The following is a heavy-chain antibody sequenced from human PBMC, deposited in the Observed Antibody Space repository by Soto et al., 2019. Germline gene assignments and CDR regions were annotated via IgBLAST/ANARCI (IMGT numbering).Heavy chain of an antibody. Sequence: PSETLSLTCTLSGGSMSGSYWSLIRQPPGKGLEWIAEIYYTGSTNYNPSLKSRVTISVDKSKNQFSLKLSSVTAADTAVYYCARRSNWFDPWGQGTLVTVSS. CDR1: GGSMSGSY. V-gene: IGHV4-59*12. CDR3: ARRSNWFDP. J-gene: IGHJ5*02. CDR2: IYYTGST.